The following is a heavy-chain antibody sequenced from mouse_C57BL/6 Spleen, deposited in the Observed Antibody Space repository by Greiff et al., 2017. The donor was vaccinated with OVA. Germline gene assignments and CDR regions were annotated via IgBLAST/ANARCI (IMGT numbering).Heavy chain of an antibody. CDR1: GYTFTSYW. V-gene: IGHV1-64*01. J-gene: IGHJ4*01. Sequence: VQLQQPGAELVKPGASVKLSCKASGYTFTSYWMHWVKQRPGQGLEWIGMIHPNSGSTNYNEKFKSKATLTVDKSSSTAYMQLSSLTSEDSAVYYCARVYGSLYAMDYWGQGTSVTVSS. CDR2: IHPNSGST. D-gene: IGHD1-1*01. CDR3: ARVYGSLYAMDY.